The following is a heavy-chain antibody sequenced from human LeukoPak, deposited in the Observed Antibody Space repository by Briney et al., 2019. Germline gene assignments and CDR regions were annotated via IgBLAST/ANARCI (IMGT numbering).Heavy chain of an antibody. CDR1: GFSFSSYG. V-gene: IGHV3-30*02. D-gene: IGHD3-3*01. J-gene: IGHJ6*03. CDR3: AKPLSSRFLEWLPSDYYYYYMDV. Sequence: GGSLRLSCAASGFSFSSYGMHWVRQAPDKGLGWVAFILYVGSNTYYADSVKGRFTISRDNSKNTLYLQMNSLRAEDTAVYYCAKPLSSRFLEWLPSDYYYYYMDVWGKGTTVTVSS. CDR2: ILYVGSNT.